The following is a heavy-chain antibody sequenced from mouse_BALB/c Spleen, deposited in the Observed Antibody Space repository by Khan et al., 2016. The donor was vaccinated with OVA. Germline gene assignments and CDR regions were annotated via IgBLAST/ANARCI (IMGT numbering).Heavy chain of an antibody. CDR2: ISYSGST. V-gene: IGHV3-2*02. J-gene: IGHJ2*01. CDR1: GYSITSGYG. CDR3: ARTGRIKY. Sequence: QLEESGRGLVKPSQSLSLTCTVTGYSITSGYGWNWIRQFPGNKLEWMGYISYSGSTNYTQSLKSRISITRDTSKNQLFLQLNSVTTEDTATYYSARTGRIKYWGQGTTLTVSS. D-gene: IGHD1-1*01.